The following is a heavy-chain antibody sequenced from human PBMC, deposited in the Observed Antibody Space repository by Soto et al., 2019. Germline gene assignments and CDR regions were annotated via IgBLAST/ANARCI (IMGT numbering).Heavy chain of an antibody. CDR1: GFTFSSYA. D-gene: IGHD3-3*01. CDR2: ISGSGGST. V-gene: IGHV3-23*01. CDR3: AKDRPPERGYDFWSGYWNFDY. J-gene: IGHJ4*02. Sequence: GGSLRLSCAASGFTFSSYAMSWVRQAPGKGLEWVSAISGSGGSTYYADSVKGRFTISRDNSKNTLYLQMNSLRAEDTAVYYCAKDRPPERGYDFWSGYWNFDYWGQGTLVTVSS.